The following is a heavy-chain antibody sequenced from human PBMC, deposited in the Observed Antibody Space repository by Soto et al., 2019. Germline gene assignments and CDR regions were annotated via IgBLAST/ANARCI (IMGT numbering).Heavy chain of an antibody. CDR3: ARGGVSGSYQCYYYYGMDV. J-gene: IGHJ6*02. Sequence: GGSLRLSCAASGFTFSSYSMNWVRQAPGKGLEWVSYISSSSSTIYYADSVKGRFTISRDNAKNSLYLQMNSLRDEDTAVYYCARGGVSGSYQCYYYYGMDVWGQGTTVTVSS. CDR2: ISSSSSTI. V-gene: IGHV3-48*02. D-gene: IGHD1-26*01. CDR1: GFTFSSYS.